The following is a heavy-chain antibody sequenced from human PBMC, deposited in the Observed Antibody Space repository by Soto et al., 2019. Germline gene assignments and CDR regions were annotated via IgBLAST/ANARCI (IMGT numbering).Heavy chain of an antibody. CDR2: IYHSGST. J-gene: IGHJ6*02. D-gene: IGHD6-19*01. CDR1: GGSISSGGYS. V-gene: IGHV4-30-2*02. Sequence: SETLSLTCAVSGGSISSGGYSWSWIRQPPGKGLEWIGYIYHSGSTYYNPSLKSRVTISVDTSKNQFSLKLSSVTAADTAVYYCARMNGWDYYYYGMDVWGQGTTVTVSS. CDR3: ARMNGWDYYYYGMDV.